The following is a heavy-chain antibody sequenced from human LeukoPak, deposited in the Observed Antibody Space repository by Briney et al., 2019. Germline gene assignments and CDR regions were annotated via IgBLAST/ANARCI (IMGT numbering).Heavy chain of an antibody. D-gene: IGHD5-18*01. Sequence: GASVKVSCKASGYTFTGYYMHWVRQAPGQGLEWMGWINPNSGGTSYAQKFQGRVTMTRDMSTSTVYMELSSLRSEDTAVYYCARAPHSYPRFDIWGQGTMVTVSS. CDR3: ARAPHSYPRFDI. J-gene: IGHJ3*02. CDR1: GYTFTGYY. CDR2: INPNSGGT. V-gene: IGHV1-2*02.